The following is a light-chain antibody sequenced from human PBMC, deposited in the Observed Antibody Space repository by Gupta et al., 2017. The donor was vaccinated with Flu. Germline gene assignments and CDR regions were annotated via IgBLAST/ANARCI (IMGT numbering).Light chain of an antibody. V-gene: IGLV2-14*01. CDR1: SSDVGGYNY. J-gene: IGLJ3*02. CDR2: EVS. CDR3: SSYTCSSTLV. Sequence: SALTQPASVSVSPGQSITSSCTGTSSDVGGYNYVSWYQQHPGKAPKLMIYEVSNRPSGVSNRFSGSKSGNTASLTISGLQAEDEADYYCSSYTCSSTLVFGGGTKLTVL.